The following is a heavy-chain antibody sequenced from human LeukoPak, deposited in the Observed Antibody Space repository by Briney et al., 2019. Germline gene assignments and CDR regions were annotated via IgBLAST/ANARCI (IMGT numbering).Heavy chain of an antibody. D-gene: IGHD3-10*01. V-gene: IGHV1-3*01. CDR1: GYTFTSYA. CDR3: ARGGRADAFDI. CDR2: INAGNGNT. J-gene: IGHJ3*02. Sequence: ASVKVSCKASGYTFTSYAMHWVRQAPGQRLEWMGWINAGNGNTKYSQKFQGRVTITRDTSASTAYMELSSLRSDDAAVYYCARGGRADAFDIWGQGTMVTVSS.